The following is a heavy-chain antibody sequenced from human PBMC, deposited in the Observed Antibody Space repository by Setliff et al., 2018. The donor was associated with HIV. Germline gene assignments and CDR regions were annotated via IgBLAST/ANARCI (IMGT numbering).Heavy chain of an antibody. CDR3: ARDCRVGWVFTYGMDV. D-gene: IGHD6-13*01. CDR1: GFTFDDYG. CDR2: ISSGGEIM. Sequence: PGGSLRLSCAASGFTFDDYGMSWVRQAPGKGLEWVSGISSGGEIMFYADSVKGRFTISRDNAKNSLFLQMNSLRAEDTAVYYCARDCRVGWVFTYGMDVWGQGTLVTVSS. V-gene: IGHV3-20*04. J-gene: IGHJ6*02.